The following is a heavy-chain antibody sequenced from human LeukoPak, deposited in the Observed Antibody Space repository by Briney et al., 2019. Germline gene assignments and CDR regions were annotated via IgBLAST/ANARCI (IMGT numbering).Heavy chain of an antibody. V-gene: IGHV1-18*01. J-gene: IGHJ4*02. D-gene: IGHD2-15*01. CDR2: VSAYADDT. CDR3: ARDCIGCHGFDY. Sequence: AASVKVSCKASGYTFISYGISWVRQAPGQGLEWMEWVSAYADDTNYVQKFQGRVTMTTDTSTSTAYMELRSLRFDDTAVYYCARDCIGCHGFDYWGQGTLVTVSS. CDR1: GYTFISYG.